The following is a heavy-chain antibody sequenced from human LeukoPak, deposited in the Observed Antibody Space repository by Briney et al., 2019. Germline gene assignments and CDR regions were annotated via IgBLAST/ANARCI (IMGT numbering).Heavy chain of an antibody. J-gene: IGHJ4*02. D-gene: IGHD3-10*01. CDR1: GGTFSSYV. CDR3: ASSLWFGELSWTRFDY. CDR2: IIPIFGTA. Sequence: GSSVKVSCKASGGTFSSYVINWVRQAPGQGLEWMGGIIPIFGTANYAQKFQGRVTITADKSTSTAYMELSRLRSDDTAVYYCASSLWFGELSWTRFDYWGQGTLVTVSS. V-gene: IGHV1-69*06.